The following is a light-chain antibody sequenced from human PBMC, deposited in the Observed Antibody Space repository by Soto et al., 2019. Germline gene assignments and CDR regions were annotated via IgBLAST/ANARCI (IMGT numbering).Light chain of an antibody. CDR3: QQFSSYPLT. CDR1: QSISSN. J-gene: IGKJ4*01. Sequence: EIVMTQSPATLSVSPGERATLSCRASQSISSNLAWYQQKPGKAPKLLIYDASTRATGIPARFSGSGSGTEFTLTISSLEPEDFAVYYCQQFSSYPLTFGGGTKVDIK. CDR2: DAS. V-gene: IGKV3-15*01.